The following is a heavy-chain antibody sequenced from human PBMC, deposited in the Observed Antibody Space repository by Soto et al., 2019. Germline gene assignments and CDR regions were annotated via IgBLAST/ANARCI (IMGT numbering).Heavy chain of an antibody. CDR1: GFTFSSYS. J-gene: IGHJ3*02. CDR3: ARDHQAVPTWRYDAFDI. D-gene: IGHD4-17*01. V-gene: IGHV3-48*02. CDR2: ISSSSTTI. Sequence: EVQLVESGGGLVQPGGSLRLSCAASGFTFSSYSMNWVRQAPGKGLEWVSYISSSSTTIYYADSVKGRFTISRDNAKNSLYLQMNSLRDEDTAVYYCARDHQAVPTWRYDAFDIWGQGTMVTVSS.